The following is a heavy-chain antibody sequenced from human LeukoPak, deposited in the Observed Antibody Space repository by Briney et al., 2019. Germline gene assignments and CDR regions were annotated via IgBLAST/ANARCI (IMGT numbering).Heavy chain of an antibody. D-gene: IGHD3-16*01. CDR1: GFPFTGYY. V-gene: IGHV1-18*04. CDR2: INAYNGNT. J-gene: IGHJ4*02. Sequence: ASVKVSCKASGFPFTGYYMHWVRQAPGLGLEWMGSINAYNGNTNYAQKVQGRVTMTTDTSTSTAYMELRSLRSDDTALYYCARDGFRGPSDYWGQGTLVTVSS. CDR3: ARDGFRGPSDY.